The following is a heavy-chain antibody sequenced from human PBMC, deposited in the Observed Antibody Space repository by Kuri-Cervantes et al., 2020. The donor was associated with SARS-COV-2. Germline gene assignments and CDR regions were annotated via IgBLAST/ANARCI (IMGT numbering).Heavy chain of an antibody. Sequence: ASVKVSCKTSGYTFNTYCVSWVRQAPGRGLQWVGSINTYNGNTNYAQILQGRVTMTTDTSTNTAFMELRGLRSFDTAVYYCARSHTLYGGNSSPWDYWGQGTLVTVSS. J-gene: IGHJ4*02. V-gene: IGHV1-18*01. D-gene: IGHD4-23*01. CDR3: ARSHTLYGGNSSPWDY. CDR1: GYTFNTYC. CDR2: INTYNGNT.